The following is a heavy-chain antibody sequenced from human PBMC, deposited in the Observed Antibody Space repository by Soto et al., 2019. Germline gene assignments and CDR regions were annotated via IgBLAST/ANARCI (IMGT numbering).Heavy chain of an antibody. Sequence: LTVTRAVSGGSCRGYYVGWIRQPPVKGLEWIGEINHSGSTNYNPSLKSRVTISVDTSKNQFSLKLSSVTAADTAVYYCARGYCTNGVCYRGRNWFDPWGQGTLVTVSS. CDR1: GGSCRGYY. V-gene: IGHV4-34*01. CDR3: ARGYCTNGVCYRGRNWFDP. CDR2: INHSGST. J-gene: IGHJ5*02. D-gene: IGHD2-8*01.